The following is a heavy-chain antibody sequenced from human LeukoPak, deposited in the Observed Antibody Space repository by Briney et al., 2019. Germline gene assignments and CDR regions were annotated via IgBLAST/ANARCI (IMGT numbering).Heavy chain of an antibody. CDR3: AKWGCSGGSCYPFDY. Sequence: QPGGSLRLSCVGSGFTFSRHGLNWVRRAPGKGLEWVSAISGSRNNTYYADSVKGRFTISRDNSKNTLYLQMNSLRAEDTAVYYCAKWGCSGGSCYPFDYWGQGTLVTVSS. CDR1: GFTFSRHG. CDR2: ISGSRNNT. J-gene: IGHJ4*02. V-gene: IGHV3-23*01. D-gene: IGHD2-15*01.